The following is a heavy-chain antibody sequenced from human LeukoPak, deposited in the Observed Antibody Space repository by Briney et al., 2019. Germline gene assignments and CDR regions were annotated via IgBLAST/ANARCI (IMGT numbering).Heavy chain of an antibody. D-gene: IGHD6-6*01. CDR3: AKAPEYSSSSAFDI. Sequence: GGSLRLSCAASGFTLSSNYMNWVRQAPGKGLEWVSIIYSGGSTYYADSVKGRFTISRDNSKNTLYLQMNSLRAEDTAVYYCAKAPEYSSSSAFDIWGQGTMVTVSS. V-gene: IGHV3-53*01. J-gene: IGHJ3*02. CDR2: IYSGGST. CDR1: GFTLSSNY.